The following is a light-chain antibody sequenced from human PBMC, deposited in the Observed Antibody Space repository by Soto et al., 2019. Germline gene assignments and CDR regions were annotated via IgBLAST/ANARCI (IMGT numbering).Light chain of an antibody. J-gene: IGKJ1*01. CDR1: QSIGVW. CDR3: QYSDNYSWT. V-gene: IGKV1-5*03. Sequence: DIQLTQSPSTLSASVGDRVTITCRASQSIGVWLTWYQQKPGKAPNFLIYKTSTLESGVPSRFSGSGSGTEFPLTISSLKPDDFATYPCQYSDNYSWTFGQGTKVEIK. CDR2: KTS.